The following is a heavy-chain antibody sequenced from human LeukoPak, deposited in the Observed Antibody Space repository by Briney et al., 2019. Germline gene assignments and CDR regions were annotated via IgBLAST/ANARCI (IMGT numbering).Heavy chain of an antibody. V-gene: IGHV1-2*02. Sequence: ASVTVSCKSSGYTFTGQSMHWVRQAPGQRLEWMGWINPKTGGINYVQNFQGRVTMTRDTSISTAYMELSRLRSDDTAVYYCATGRAGDYFDYWGQGTLVTVSS. J-gene: IGHJ4*02. CDR2: INPKTGGI. CDR3: ATGRAGDYFDY. CDR1: GYTFTGQS.